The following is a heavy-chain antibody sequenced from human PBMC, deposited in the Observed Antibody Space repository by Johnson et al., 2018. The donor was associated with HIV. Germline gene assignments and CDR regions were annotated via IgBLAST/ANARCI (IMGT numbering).Heavy chain of an antibody. J-gene: IGHJ3*01. D-gene: IGHD3-22*01. Sequence: QVQLVESGGGLVQPGGSLRLSCAASGFTFSDSYMSWIRQAPGKGLEWVSYISGRGITIYYSESVKGRFTISRDNAKNSLYLQMNSLRAEDTAMYYCASYVDDPGHVSMIPGGAFDVWGQGTMVTVSS. CDR1: GFTFSDSY. V-gene: IGHV3-11*04. CDR3: ASYVDDPGHVSMIPGGAFDV. CDR2: ISGRGITI.